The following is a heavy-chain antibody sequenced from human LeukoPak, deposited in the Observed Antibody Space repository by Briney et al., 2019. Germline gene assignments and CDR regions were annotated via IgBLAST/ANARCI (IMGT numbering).Heavy chain of an antibody. CDR2: INPNSGGT. CDR3: ARSYDFWSGPPFDP. V-gene: IGHV1-2*02. CDR1: VYTFTGHY. D-gene: IGHD3-3*01. J-gene: IGHJ5*02. Sequence: ASVKVSCKASVYTFTGHYMHWVRQAPGQGLEWMGWINPNSGGTKDSQKFQGRVTLTRDTSISTAYMELSRLRCDDTAVYYCARSYDFWSGPPFDPWGQGTLVTVSS.